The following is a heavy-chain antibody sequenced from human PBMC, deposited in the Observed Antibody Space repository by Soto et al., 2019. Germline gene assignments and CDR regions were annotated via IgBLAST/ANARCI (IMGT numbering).Heavy chain of an antibody. CDR1: GGSISSSSYY. CDR2: IYYSGST. CDR3: ARCCSSTSYYYYYYMDV. D-gene: IGHD2-2*01. V-gene: IGHV4-39*01. Sequence: SETLSLTCTVSGGSISSSSYYWGWIRQPPGKGLEWIGSIYYSGSTYYNPSLKSRVTISVDTSKNQFSLKLSSVTAADTAVYYCARCCSSTSYYYYYYMDVWGKGTTVTVS. J-gene: IGHJ6*03.